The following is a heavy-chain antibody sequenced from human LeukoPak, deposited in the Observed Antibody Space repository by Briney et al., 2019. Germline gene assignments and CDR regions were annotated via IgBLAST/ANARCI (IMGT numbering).Heavy chain of an antibody. CDR2: IYHSGST. J-gene: IGHJ6*02. V-gene: IGHV4-30-2*01. CDR1: GFTFSSYA. D-gene: IGHD2-15*01. Sequence: LRLSCAASGFTFSSYAMSWIRQPPGKGLEWIGYIYHSGSTYYNPSLKSRVTISVDRSKNQFSLKLSSVTAADTAVYYCASPGGCSGGSCYSYYYYGMDVWGQGTTVTVSS. CDR3: ASPGGCSGGSCYSYYYYGMDV.